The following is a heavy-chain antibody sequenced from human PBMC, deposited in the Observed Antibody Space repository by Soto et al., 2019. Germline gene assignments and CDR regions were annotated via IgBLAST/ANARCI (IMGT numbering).Heavy chain of an antibody. J-gene: IGHJ6*02. Sequence: PSETLSLTCTVSGGSISSGDYYWSWIHQPPGKGLEWIGYIYYSGSTYYNPSLKSRVTISVDTSKNQFSLKLSSVTAADTAVYYCATRNYYYYGMDVWGQGTTVTVSS. CDR3: ATRNYYYYGMDV. CDR1: GGSISSGDYY. V-gene: IGHV4-30-4*01. CDR2: IYYSGST.